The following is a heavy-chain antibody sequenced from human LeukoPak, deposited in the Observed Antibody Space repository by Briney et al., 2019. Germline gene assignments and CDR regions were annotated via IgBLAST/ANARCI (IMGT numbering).Heavy chain of an antibody. D-gene: IGHD2/OR15-2a*01. CDR2: ISGSGGST. Sequence: LPGGSLRLSCAASGFTFSSYAMSWVRQAPGKGLEWVSAISGSGGSTYYADSVKGRFTISRDNSKNTLYLQMNSLRAEDTAVYYCAEDLPSNKNYYGMDVWGQGTTVTVSS. CDR3: AEDLPSNKNYYGMDV. CDR1: GFTFSSYA. J-gene: IGHJ6*02. V-gene: IGHV3-23*01.